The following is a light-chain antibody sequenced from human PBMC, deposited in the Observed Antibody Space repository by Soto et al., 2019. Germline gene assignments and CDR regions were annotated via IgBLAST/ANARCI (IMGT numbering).Light chain of an antibody. CDR1: SSDVGSYNL. CDR2: EGS. Sequence: QSALTQPASVSGSPGQSITISCTGTSSDVGSYNLVSWYQQYPGKAPKFMIYEGSKRPSGVSNRFSGSKSGNTASLSISGLQAEDETDYYCSSYAGSSIYVFGTGTKVTVL. CDR3: SSYAGSSIYV. V-gene: IGLV2-23*01. J-gene: IGLJ1*01.